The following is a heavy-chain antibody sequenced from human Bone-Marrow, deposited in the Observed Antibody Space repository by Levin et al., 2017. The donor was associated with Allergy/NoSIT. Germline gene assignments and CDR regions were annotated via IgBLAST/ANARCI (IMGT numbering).Heavy chain of an antibody. CDR1: GFTFSSYA. CDR2: ISGSGGST. D-gene: IGHD3-10*01. CDR3: AKHPMAPYRDWFDP. V-gene: IGHV3-23*01. Sequence: GESLKISCAASGFTFSSYAMSWVRQAPGKGLEWVSAISGSGGSTYYADSVKGRFTISRDNSKNTLYLQMNSLRAEDTAVYYCAKHPMAPYRDWFDPWGQGTLVTVSS. J-gene: IGHJ5*02.